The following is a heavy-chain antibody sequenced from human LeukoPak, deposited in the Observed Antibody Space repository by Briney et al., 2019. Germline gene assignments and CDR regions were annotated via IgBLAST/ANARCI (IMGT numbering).Heavy chain of an antibody. CDR1: GRSISSFY. CDR2: IYTSGST. V-gene: IGHV4-4*07. J-gene: IGHJ4*02. D-gene: IGHD6-13*01. Sequence: SETLSLTCTVSGRSISSFYWSWIRQPAGKGLEWIGRIYTSGSTNYNPSLTSRVTISLDTSKNQFSLKLSSVTAADTAVYYCARAFQLGSYSSSFDYWGQGTLVSVSP. CDR3: ARAFQLGSYSSSFDY.